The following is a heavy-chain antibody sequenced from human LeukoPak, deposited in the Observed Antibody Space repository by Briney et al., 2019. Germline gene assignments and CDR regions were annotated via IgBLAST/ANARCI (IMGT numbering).Heavy chain of an antibody. J-gene: IGHJ4*02. CDR2: INAGNGNT. CDR3: ARARDLGYCSGGSCHLDY. D-gene: IGHD2-15*01. V-gene: IGHV1-3*01. Sequence: WASVKVSCKASGYTFTSYAMHWVRQAPGQRLEWMGWINAGNGNTKYSQKFQGRVTITRDTSASTPYMELSSLRSEDTAVYYCARARDLGYCSGGSCHLDYWGQGTLVTVSS. CDR1: GYTFTSYA.